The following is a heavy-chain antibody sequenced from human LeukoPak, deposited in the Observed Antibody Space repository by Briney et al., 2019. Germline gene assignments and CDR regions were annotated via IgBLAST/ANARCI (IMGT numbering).Heavy chain of an antibody. J-gene: IGHJ4*02. D-gene: IGHD6-25*01. Sequence: PGGSLRLSCAASGFTFSTYAMHWVRQAPGKGLEWVAFIWPDGSKKYYADSVKGRFAIFRENSKNTVYLQMNDLRPEDTALYFCAKISSSAESNFDYWGQGTLLTVSS. CDR2: IWPDGSKK. CDR3: AKISSSAESNFDY. CDR1: GFTFSTYA. V-gene: IGHV3-30*02.